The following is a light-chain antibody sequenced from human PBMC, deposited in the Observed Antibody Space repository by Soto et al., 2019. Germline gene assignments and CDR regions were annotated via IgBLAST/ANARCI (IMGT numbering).Light chain of an antibody. CDR2: EVN. J-gene: IGLJ2*01. Sequence: QSVLTQPPSASGSPGQSVTISCTGSSSDVGGYNYVSWYQQHPGKAPKIMIYEVNKRPSGVPDRFSGSKSGNTASLTVSGLQAEDEADYYCSSYGGSNNLVFGGGTKLTVL. CDR3: SSYGGSNNLV. CDR1: SSDVGGYNY. V-gene: IGLV2-8*01.